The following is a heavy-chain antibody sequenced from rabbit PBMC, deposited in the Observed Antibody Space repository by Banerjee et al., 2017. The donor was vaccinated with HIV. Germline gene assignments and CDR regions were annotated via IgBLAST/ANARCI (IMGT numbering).Heavy chain of an antibody. V-gene: IGHV1S40*01. CDR3: ARDLAGVIGWNFKL. D-gene: IGHD4-1*01. CDR2: IYAGEGRTY. Sequence: LEWIGTIYAGEGRTYYANASWAKGRFTISKTSSTTVTLQMTSLTAADTATYFCARDLAGVIGWNFKLWGPGTLVTVS. J-gene: IGHJ4*01.